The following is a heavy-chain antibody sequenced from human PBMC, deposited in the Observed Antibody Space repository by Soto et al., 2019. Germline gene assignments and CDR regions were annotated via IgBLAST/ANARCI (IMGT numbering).Heavy chain of an antibody. CDR1: GYIFINYY. Sequence: GASVKVSCKTSGYIFINYYIHWVRQAPGQGLEWVALFNPMSGSTIYAQKFQGRVTMTEDTSTDTAYMELSSLRSEDTAVYYCATTYYDFWSGYPRSPSYFDYWGQGTLVTVSS. CDR3: ATTYYDFWSGYPRSPSYFDY. J-gene: IGHJ4*02. CDR2: FNPMSGST. D-gene: IGHD3-3*01. V-gene: IGHV1-46*01.